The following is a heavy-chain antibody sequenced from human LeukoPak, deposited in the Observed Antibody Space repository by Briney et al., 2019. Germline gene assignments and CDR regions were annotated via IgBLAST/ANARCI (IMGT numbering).Heavy chain of an antibody. CDR1: GGTFSSYA. CDR3: ARELRTRGVGANLGY. CDR2: IIPILGLA. V-gene: IGHV1-69*04. D-gene: IGHD1-26*01. J-gene: IGHJ4*02. Sequence: SVKVSCKASGGTFSSYAISWVRQAPGQGLEWMGRIIPILGLANYAQKFQGRVTITADKSTSTAYMELSSLRSEDTAVYYCARELRTRGVGANLGYWGQGTLVTVSS.